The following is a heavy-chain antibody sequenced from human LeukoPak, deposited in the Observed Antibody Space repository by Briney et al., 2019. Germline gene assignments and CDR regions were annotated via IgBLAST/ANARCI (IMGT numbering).Heavy chain of an antibody. CDR2: IHPGDSDT. V-gene: IGHV5-51*01. CDR3: VRPGYND. J-gene: IGHJ4*02. Sequence: GESPKISCKGSGYNFATDWIGWVRQMPGKGLEWMGIIHPGDSDTRYTPSFQGQVTISADKSISTVYLQWSSLQASDTAMYYCVRPGYNDWGQGTLVTVSS. D-gene: IGHD5-24*01. CDR1: GYNFATDW.